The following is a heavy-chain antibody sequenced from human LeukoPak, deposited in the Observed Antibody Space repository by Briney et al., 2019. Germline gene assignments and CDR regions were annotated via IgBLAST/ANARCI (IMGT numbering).Heavy chain of an antibody. CDR3: ARDWFHAIDY. V-gene: IGHV3-21*01. CDR1: GFTFSSYS. Sequence: GGSLRLSCAASGFTFSSYSMNWVRQAPGKGLEWVSSISSSSSYIDYADSVKGRFTISRDNAKNTLYLQMNSLRDEDTAVYYCARDWFHAIDYWGQGTLVTVSS. CDR2: ISSSSSYI. D-gene: IGHD2/OR15-2a*01. J-gene: IGHJ4*02.